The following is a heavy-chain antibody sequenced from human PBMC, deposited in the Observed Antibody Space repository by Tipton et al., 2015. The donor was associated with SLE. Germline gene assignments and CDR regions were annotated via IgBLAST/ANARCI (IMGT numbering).Heavy chain of an antibody. CDR1: GDSVSSTSSA. D-gene: IGHD3-16*01. J-gene: IGHJ4*02. Sequence: GLVKPSQTLSVTCVISGDSVSSTSSAWNWIRQSPSGGLQWLGRTYYRSKWYEDYAVSVKSRMTIKPDTSKNQFSLEVKSVTPEDTAVYYWARAPLGMGGAYLDYWGQGTRITVSS. CDR3: ARAPLGMGGAYLDY. CDR2: TYYRSKWYE. V-gene: IGHV6-1*01.